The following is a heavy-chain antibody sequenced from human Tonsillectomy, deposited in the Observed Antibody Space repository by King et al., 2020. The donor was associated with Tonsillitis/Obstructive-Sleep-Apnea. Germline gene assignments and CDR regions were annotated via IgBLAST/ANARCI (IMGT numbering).Heavy chain of an antibody. CDR2: IYNSGST. Sequence: VQLQESGPGLVKPSETLSLTCTVSGGSISSYYWSWIRQPPGKGLEWIGYIYNSGSTNYNPSLKSRVTISVDTSKNQFSLKLSSVTAADTAVYYCARWDYDILIGYPPPNFDYWGQGTRVTVSS. D-gene: IGHD3-9*01. CDR3: ARWDYDILIGYPPPNFDY. J-gene: IGHJ4*02. V-gene: IGHV4-59*01. CDR1: GGSISSYY.